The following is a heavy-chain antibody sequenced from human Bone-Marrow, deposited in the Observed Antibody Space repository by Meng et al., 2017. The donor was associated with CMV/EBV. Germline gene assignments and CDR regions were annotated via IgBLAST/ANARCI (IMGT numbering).Heavy chain of an antibody. CDR2: ISGSGYNT. CDR3: AKRDADYFDY. V-gene: IGHV3-23*01. Sequence: EVQLLESGGGLVERGGSRRLACAASGFTFTNYAMTWVRQAPGKGLKWVSSISGSGYNTYYTDSVKGRFTISRDNSKNTLFLQMNSLRAEDTAVYYCAKRDADYFDYWGQGTLVTVSS. CDR1: GFTFTNYA. J-gene: IGHJ4*02.